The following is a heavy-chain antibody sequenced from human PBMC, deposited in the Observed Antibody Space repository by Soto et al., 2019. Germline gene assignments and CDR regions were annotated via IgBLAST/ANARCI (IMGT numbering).Heavy chain of an antibody. CDR2: IYYSGNT. CDR1: GDSISNSNYY. D-gene: IGHD3-22*01. CDR3: ARSNSGYYKWFDP. Sequence: HLQLQESGPGLVKPSETLSLTCTVSGDSISNSNYYWGWIRQPPGKGLEWIANIYYSGNTYCNPSLKSRVAISVDTSKTQCSLKLSSVTAADTAIYYCARSNSGYYKWFDPWGQGTLVTVSS. J-gene: IGHJ5*02. V-gene: IGHV4-39*01.